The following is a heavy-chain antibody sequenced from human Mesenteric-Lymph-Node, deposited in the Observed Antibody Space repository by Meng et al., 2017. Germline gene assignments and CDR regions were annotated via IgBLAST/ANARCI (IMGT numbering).Heavy chain of an antibody. CDR1: GFTVSSNY. D-gene: IGHD3-16*01. Sequence: GESLKISCAASGFTVSSNYMSWVRQAPGKGLEWVSVIYSGGSTYYADSVKGRFTISRDNSKNTLYLQMNSLRADDAAVYYCLRDYGGYWGQGTLVTVSS. CDR2: IYSGGST. V-gene: IGHV3-66*01. CDR3: LRDYGGY. J-gene: IGHJ4*02.